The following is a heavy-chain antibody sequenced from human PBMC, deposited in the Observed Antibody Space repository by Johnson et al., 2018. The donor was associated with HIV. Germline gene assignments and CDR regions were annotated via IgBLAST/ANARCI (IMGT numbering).Heavy chain of an antibody. V-gene: IGHV3-66*01. J-gene: IGHJ3*02. Sequence: VQLVESGGGVVQPGGSLRLSCAASGFTVSRNYMTWVRQAPGKGLEWVSVIYSGGSTYHADSVKGRFTISRDNSKNTVYLQMNSLRAEDTAVYYCARGYSLTGYSGAFDMWGQGTMVTVSS. D-gene: IGHD3-9*01. CDR2: IYSGGST. CDR1: GFTVSRNY. CDR3: ARGYSLTGYSGAFDM.